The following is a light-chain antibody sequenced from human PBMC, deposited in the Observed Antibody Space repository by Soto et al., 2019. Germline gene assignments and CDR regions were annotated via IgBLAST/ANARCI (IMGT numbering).Light chain of an antibody. CDR3: CSYAGSSTLV. V-gene: IGLV2-23*02. CDR1: SSGVGSYNL. Sequence: LTQPASVSGSPGQSITISCTGTSSGVGSYNLVSWYQQHPGKAPKLMIYEVIKRPSGVSNRFSGSKSGNTASLTISGLQAEHEADYYCCSYAGSSTLVFGGGIKVTVL. J-gene: IGLJ3*02. CDR2: EVI.